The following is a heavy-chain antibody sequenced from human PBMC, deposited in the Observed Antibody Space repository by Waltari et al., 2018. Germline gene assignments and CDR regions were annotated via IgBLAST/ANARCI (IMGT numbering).Heavy chain of an antibody. CDR1: GDSIANQDYY. V-gene: IGHV4-39*02. Sequence: QLQLQESGPGLVRPSETLSLTCTVSGDSIANQDYYWGWIRQSPGKGLEWIGSIFYSGSTYYNPSLKSRVTISVDTSKNDFSLKLRSVTAADRAVYFCARRTISREEVGPFDFWGQGILVTVSS. D-gene: IGHD1-26*01. CDR3: ARRTISREEVGPFDF. J-gene: IGHJ4*02. CDR2: IFYSGST.